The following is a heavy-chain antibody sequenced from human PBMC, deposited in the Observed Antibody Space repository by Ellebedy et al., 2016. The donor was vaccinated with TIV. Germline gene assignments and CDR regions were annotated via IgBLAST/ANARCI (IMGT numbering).Heavy chain of an antibody. J-gene: IGHJ6*02. V-gene: IGHV3-48*01. CDR2: ISGDSSSI. CDR1: GFTFTTSW. D-gene: IGHD3-10*01. CDR3: ARRGGDVADYYYGMDV. Sequence: GGSLRLXCAASGFTFTTSWMHWVRQAPGKGLEWVSYISGDSSSISHADSVKGRFTISRDNAKSSLYLQMNSLGADDTAVYYCARRGGDVADYYYGMDVWGQGTTVTVSS.